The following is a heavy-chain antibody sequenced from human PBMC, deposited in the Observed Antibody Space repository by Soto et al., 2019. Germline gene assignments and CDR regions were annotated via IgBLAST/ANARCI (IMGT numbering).Heavy chain of an antibody. CDR3: ARGCGSYSCQYYLDC. J-gene: IGHJ4*02. D-gene: IGHD2-2*01. Sequence: EVQLVESGGGLVQPGGSLRLSCAASGFTFITYWMSWVRQAPGKGLEWVATVRQDGSEIHYVDSVKGRFTISRDNAKISLYLQMNSLRAEDTAVYYCARGCGSYSCQYYLDCWCQGTLGTFSS. CDR2: VRQDGSEI. CDR1: GFTFITYW. V-gene: IGHV3-7*01.